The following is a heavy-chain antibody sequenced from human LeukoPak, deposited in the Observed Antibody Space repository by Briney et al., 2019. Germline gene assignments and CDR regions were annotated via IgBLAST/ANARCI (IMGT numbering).Heavy chain of an antibody. D-gene: IGHD3-16*01. CDR2: TYYSGST. J-gene: IGHJ6*02. V-gene: IGHV4-31*03. CDR3: AREVGGVTITSPYYYYGMDV. CDR1: GGSISSGGYY. Sequence: PSETLSLTCTVSGGSISSGGYYWSWIRQHPGKGLEWIGYTYYSGSTYYNPSLKSRVTISVDTSKNQFSLKLSSVTAADTAVYYCAREVGGVTITSPYYYYGMDVWGQGTTVTVSS.